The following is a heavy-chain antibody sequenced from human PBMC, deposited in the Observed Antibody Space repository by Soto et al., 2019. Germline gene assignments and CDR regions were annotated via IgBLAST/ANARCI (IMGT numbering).Heavy chain of an antibody. CDR2: IYSGGST. J-gene: IGHJ6*03. V-gene: IGHV3-53*04. CDR1: GFTVSSNY. D-gene: IGHD3-3*01. CDR3: ARVARPGNYDFYYYYYMDV. Sequence: PGGSLRLSCAASGFTVSSNYMSWVRQAPGKGLEWVSVIYSGGSTYYADSVKGRFTISRHNSKNTLYLQMNSLRAEDTAVYYCARVARPGNYDFYYYYYMDVWGKGTTVTVS.